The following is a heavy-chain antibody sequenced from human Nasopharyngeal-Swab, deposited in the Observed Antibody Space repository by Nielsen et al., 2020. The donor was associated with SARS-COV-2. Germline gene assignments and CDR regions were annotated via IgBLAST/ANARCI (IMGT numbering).Heavy chain of an antibody. Sequence: GESLKISCAASGFTFSSYEMNWVRQAPGKGLEWVSYISSSGSTIYYADSVKGRFTISRDNAKNSLYLQMNSLRAEDTAVYYCARDYGDYERMQYYYYYGMDVWGRGTTVTVSS. J-gene: IGHJ6*02. CDR1: GFTFSSYE. CDR3: ARDYGDYERMQYYYYYGMDV. CDR2: ISSSGSTI. D-gene: IGHD4-17*01. V-gene: IGHV3-48*03.